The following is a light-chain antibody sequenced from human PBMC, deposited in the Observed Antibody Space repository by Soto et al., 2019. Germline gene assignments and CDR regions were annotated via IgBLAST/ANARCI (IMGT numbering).Light chain of an antibody. CDR3: QQNLGVHT. CDR1: QSLNSW. Sequence: QSPSTLSASLGARVTITCRASQSLNSWLAWYQQKPGKAPKLLIYKASNLESGVPSRFSGSGSGTEFTLTISSLQPDDYATYYCQQNLGVHTFGQGTKVDIK. J-gene: IGKJ1*01. CDR2: KAS. V-gene: IGKV1-5*03.